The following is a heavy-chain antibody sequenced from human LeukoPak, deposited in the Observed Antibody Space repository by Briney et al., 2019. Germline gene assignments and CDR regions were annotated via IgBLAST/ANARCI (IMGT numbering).Heavy chain of an antibody. CDR3: ARGGMDCYYYYGMDV. J-gene: IGHJ6*02. Sequence: ASVKVSCKASGYTFTSYAMHWVRQAPGQRLEWMGWINAGNGNTKYSQKFQGRVTITRDTSASTAYMELSSLRSEDTAVYYCARGGMDCYYYYGMDVWGQGTTVTVSS. D-gene: IGHD3/OR15-3a*01. V-gene: IGHV1-3*01. CDR1: GYTFTSYA. CDR2: INAGNGNT.